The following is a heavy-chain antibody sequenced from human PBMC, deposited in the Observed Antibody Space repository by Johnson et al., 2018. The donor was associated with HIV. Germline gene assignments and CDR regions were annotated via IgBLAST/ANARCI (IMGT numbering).Heavy chain of an antibody. V-gene: IGHV3-30-3*01. J-gene: IGHJ3*02. D-gene: IGHD3-10*01. CDR1: GFTFSSYA. Sequence: QEQLVESGGGVVQPGRSLRLSCAASGFTFSSYAMHWVRQAPGKGLEWVAVISYDGSNKYYADSVKGRFTISRDNSKNTLYLQMNSLRAEDTAVYYCARDVASVYGSGDHAFDIWGQGTMVTVSS. CDR3: ARDVASVYGSGDHAFDI. CDR2: ISYDGSNK.